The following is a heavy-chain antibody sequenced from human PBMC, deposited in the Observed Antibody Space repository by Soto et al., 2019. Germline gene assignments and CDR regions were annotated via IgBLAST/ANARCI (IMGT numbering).Heavy chain of an antibody. CDR2: VYSTGGV. CDR3: ARDLSGTGLDI. Sequence: QLQLHESGPGLVKPSETLSLTCNVSGDSIGRFYWSWIRQSAGKGLEWIGRVYSTGGVTYNPALKGRVTISLDRSNNHASLEMNSVTAVDTAVYFCARDLSGTGLDIWGRGTRVSVSS. J-gene: IGHJ6*02. CDR1: GDSIGRFY. D-gene: IGHD1-26*01. V-gene: IGHV4-4*07.